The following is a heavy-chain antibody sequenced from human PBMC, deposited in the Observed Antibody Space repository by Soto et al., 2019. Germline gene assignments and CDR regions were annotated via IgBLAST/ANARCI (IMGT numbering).Heavy chain of an antibody. V-gene: IGHV3-23*01. J-gene: IGHJ3*02. CDR2: ISGSGGST. Sequence: GGSLRLSCAASGFTFSIYAMSWVRQAPGKGLEWVSAISGSGGSTYYADSVKGRFTISRDNSKNTLYLQMNSLRAEDTAVYYCAKGQQLVQDAFDIWGQGTMVTVSS. CDR1: GFTFSIYA. D-gene: IGHD6-6*01. CDR3: AKGQQLVQDAFDI.